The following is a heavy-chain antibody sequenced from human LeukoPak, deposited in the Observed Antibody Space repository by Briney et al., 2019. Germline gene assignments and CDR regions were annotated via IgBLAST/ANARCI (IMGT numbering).Heavy chain of an antibody. CDR3: ARESGSGSYYSPTDY. V-gene: IGHV3-48*03. CDR2: ISSSGNAI. J-gene: IGHJ4*02. CDR1: GFPFSSYE. D-gene: IGHD3-10*01. Sequence: GGSLRLSCAASGFPFSSYEMNWVRQAPGKGLEWVSYISSSGNAIYYADSVKGRFTISRDNAKNSLYLQMNSLRAEDTAVYYCARESGSGSYYSPTDYWGQGTLVTVSS.